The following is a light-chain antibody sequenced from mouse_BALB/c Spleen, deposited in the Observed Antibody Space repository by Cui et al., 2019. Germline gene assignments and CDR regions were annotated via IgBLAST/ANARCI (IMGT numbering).Light chain of an antibody. V-gene: IGKV4-55*01. J-gene: IGKJ1*01. CDR1: SSVRY. Sequence: QILLTQSPAIMSATPGEKVTMTCSGSSSVRYMYWYHQKPGSSPRLLIYDTSNLASGVPVRFSGSGSGTSYSLTISRMEAEDAATYYCQQWSSYPRTFGGGTKLEIK. CDR3: QQWSSYPRT. CDR2: DTS.